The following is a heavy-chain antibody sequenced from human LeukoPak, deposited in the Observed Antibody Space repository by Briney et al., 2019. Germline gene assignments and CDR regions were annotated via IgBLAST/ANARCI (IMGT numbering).Heavy chain of an antibody. Sequence: ASVKVSCKASGYTFARYAMNWVRQAPGQGLEWMGWINTNTGNPTYAQGFTGRFVFPLDTSVSTAYLQISSLKAEDTAVYYCARDYLLLRYSNPLTFDYWGQGTLVTVSS. J-gene: IGHJ4*02. D-gene: IGHD3-9*01. CDR3: ARDYLLLRYSNPLTFDY. CDR1: GYTFARYA. CDR2: INTNTGNP. V-gene: IGHV7-4-1*02.